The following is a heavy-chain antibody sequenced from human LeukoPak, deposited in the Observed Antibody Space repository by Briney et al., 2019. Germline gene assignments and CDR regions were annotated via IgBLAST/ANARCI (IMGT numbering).Heavy chain of an antibody. CDR3: ASSWDSSGYYSGYFDY. Sequence: SVKVSCKASGGTFSSYAISWVRQAPGQGLEWMGGIIPIFGTANYAQKFQGGVTITADESTSTAYMELSSLRSEDTAVYYCASSWDSSGYYSGYFDYWGQGTLVTVSS. J-gene: IGHJ4*02. V-gene: IGHV1-69*01. D-gene: IGHD3-22*01. CDR2: IIPIFGTA. CDR1: GGTFSSYA.